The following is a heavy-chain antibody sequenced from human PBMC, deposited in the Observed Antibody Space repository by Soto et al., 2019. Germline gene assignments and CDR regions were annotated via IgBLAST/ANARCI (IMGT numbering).Heavy chain of an antibody. V-gene: IGHV1-24*01. CDR1: GYTLTELS. Sequence: GASVKVSCKVSGYTLTELSMHWVRQAPGKGLEWMGGFDPEDGETIYAQKFQGRVTMTEDTSTDTAYMELSSLRSEDTAVYYCATGAIYDILTGYYRRSFDYWGQGTLVTVS. J-gene: IGHJ4*02. CDR3: ATGAIYDILTGYYRRSFDY. D-gene: IGHD3-9*01. CDR2: FDPEDGET.